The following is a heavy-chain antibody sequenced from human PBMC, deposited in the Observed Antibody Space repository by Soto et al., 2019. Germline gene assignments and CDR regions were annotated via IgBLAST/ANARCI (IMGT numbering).Heavy chain of an antibody. Sequence: PGGSLRLSCATSGYAFEDYAMHWVRQVPGKGLEWVSLISWDGESTYYADPVKDRFTVSRDNSEKSLYLQMNSVRVDDTALYYCAKVGQLDITTGHAYFDHWGQGTLVTVSS. D-gene: IGHD5-12*01. CDR3: AKVGQLDITTGHAYFDH. CDR1: GYAFEDYA. CDR2: ISWDGEST. J-gene: IGHJ4*02. V-gene: IGHV3-43D*04.